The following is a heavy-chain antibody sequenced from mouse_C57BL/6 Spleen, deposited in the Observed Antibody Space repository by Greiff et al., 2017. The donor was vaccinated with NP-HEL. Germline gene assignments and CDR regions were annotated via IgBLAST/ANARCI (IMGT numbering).Heavy chain of an antibody. V-gene: IGHV1-59*01. CDR3: ARWATVVEDYAMDY. Sequence: QVQLQQPGAELVRPGPSVKLSCKASGYTFTSYWMHWVKQRPGQGLEWIGVIDPSDSYTNYNQKFKGKATLTVDTSSSTAYMQLSSLTSEDSAVYYCARWATVVEDYAMDYWGQGTSVTVSS. CDR1: GYTFTSYW. J-gene: IGHJ4*01. CDR2: IDPSDSYT. D-gene: IGHD1-1*01.